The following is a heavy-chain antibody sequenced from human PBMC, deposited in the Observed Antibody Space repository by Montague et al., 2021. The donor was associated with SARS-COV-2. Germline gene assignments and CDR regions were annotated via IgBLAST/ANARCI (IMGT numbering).Heavy chain of an antibody. J-gene: IGHJ2*01. CDR2: MPYSGST. V-gene: IGHV4-39*01. CDR3: AKSAWHNWYFDI. CDR1: GDSISRNSYY. D-gene: IGHD2/OR15-2a*01. Sequence: SETLSLTCIVSGDSISRNSYYWGWIRQPPGKGLEWIGSMPYSGSTYHNPSLKSRVSISVDTSKNQFSLKLSSMTAADTAVYYCAKSAWHNWYFDIWGRGTLVTVSS.